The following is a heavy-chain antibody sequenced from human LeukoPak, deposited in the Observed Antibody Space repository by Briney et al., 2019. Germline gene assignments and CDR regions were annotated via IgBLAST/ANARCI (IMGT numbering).Heavy chain of an antibody. D-gene: IGHD6-19*01. J-gene: IGHJ1*01. Sequence: GSLRLSCAASGFTFSNSEMNWVRQAPGKGLEWISYINDRGSTIYYADSVKGRFTISRDNAKNSLYLQMNSLRAEDTAVYYCARDCGIGWSLDWGQGTLVTVSS. CDR2: INDRGSTI. CDR3: ARDCGIGWSLD. V-gene: IGHV3-48*03. CDR1: GFTFSNSE.